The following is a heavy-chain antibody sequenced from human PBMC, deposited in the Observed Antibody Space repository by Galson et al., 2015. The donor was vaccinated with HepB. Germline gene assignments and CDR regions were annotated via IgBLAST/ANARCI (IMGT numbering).Heavy chain of an antibody. Sequence: LRLSCAASGFTFSSYSMNWVRQAPGKGLEWVSSISSSSSYIYYADPVKGRFTISRDNAKNSLYLQMSSLRAEDTAVYYCARASAGTVFAYWGQGTLVTVSS. D-gene: IGHD6-13*01. CDR1: GFTFSSYS. CDR3: ARASAGTVFAY. CDR2: ISSSSSYI. V-gene: IGHV3-21*01. J-gene: IGHJ4*02.